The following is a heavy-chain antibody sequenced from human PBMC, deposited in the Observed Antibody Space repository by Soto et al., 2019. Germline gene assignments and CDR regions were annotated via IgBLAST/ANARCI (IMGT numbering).Heavy chain of an antibody. CDR1: GYSFSDYW. Sequence: GESLKISGQSSGYSFSDYWRHWVRQVPGKGREWMGKTEPSDSFTTYRPSIQGRGTISIDKSINTAFLRWTGRKSSDIAMYHCANLNFTFGSVDVSDIWGQGTTVPVS. CDR2: TEPSDSFT. D-gene: IGHD3-16*01. J-gene: IGHJ6*02. CDR3: ANLNFTFGSVDVSDI. V-gene: IGHV5-10-1*04.